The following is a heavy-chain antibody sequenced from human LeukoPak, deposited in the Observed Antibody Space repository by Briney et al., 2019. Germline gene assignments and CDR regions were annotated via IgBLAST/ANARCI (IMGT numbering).Heavy chain of an antibody. CDR3: ARLDYGGTDAFDI. Sequence: PSETLSLTCRVYGGSFSGYYWTWIRQPLGKGLECIGEISHIGSTSYIPSLKSRVSISVDTSTNQFSLRLTSVTAADTAMYYCARLDYGGTDAFDIWGQGTMVTVSS. CDR2: ISHIGST. J-gene: IGHJ3*02. CDR1: GGSFSGYY. V-gene: IGHV4-34*01. D-gene: IGHD4-23*01.